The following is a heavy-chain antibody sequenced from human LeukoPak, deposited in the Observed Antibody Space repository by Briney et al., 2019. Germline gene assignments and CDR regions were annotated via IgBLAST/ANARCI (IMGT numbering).Heavy chain of an antibody. CDR2: ISAYNGNT. J-gene: IGHJ3*02. D-gene: IGHD6-13*01. Sequence: ASVKVSCKTSGYTFTNYGISWVRQAPGLGLEWMGWISAYNGNTNYAQKVQGRVTMTTDTSTSTAYMELRSLRFDDTAVYYCARDQSVRLLQTSSTYFKHVFAIWGQGTMVTVSS. CDR1: GYTFTNYG. CDR3: ARDQSVRLLQTSSTYFKHVFAI. V-gene: IGHV1-18*01.